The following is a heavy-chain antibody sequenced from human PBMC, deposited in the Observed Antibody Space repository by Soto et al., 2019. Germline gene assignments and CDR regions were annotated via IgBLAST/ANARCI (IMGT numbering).Heavy chain of an antibody. J-gene: IGHJ3*02. D-gene: IGHD3-10*01. Sequence: QVQLVESGGGVVQPGRSLRLSCAASGFTFSSYDMHWVRQAPGKGLEWVAIIGYHGSNKYYADSVKGRFTISRDNSKNTLYLQMNSLTAEATAVYYCARDRHYGSGRTSAFDIWGQGTMVTVSS. CDR1: GFTFSSYD. CDR3: ARDRHYGSGRTSAFDI. CDR2: IGYHGSNK. V-gene: IGHV3-33*01.